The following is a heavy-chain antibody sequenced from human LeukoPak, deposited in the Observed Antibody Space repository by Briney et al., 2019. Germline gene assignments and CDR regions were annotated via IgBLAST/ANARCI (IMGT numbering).Heavy chain of an antibody. CDR2: IYTSGST. CDR1: GGSISSYY. CDR3: ARDKVAARAGGYYYYYMDV. J-gene: IGHJ6*03. D-gene: IGHD6-6*01. V-gene: IGHV4-4*07. Sequence: SETLSLTCTVSGGSISSYYWSWIRQPAGKGLEWIGRIYTSGSTNYNPSLKSRVTMSVDTSKNQFSLKLSSVTAADTAVYYCARDKVAARAGGYYYYYMDVWGKGTTVTVSS.